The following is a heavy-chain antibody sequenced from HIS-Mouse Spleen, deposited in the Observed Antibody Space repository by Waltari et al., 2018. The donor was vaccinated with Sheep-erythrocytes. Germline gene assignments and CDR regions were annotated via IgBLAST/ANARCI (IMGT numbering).Heavy chain of an antibody. Sequence: EVQLVQSGAEVKKPGESLKISCKGSGYSFTSYWIGWVRQMPGKGLEWMGTLYPGAPDTTYSPSFQGQVTISADKSISTAYLQWSSLKASDTAMYYCARRRSSWWFDPWGQGTLVTVSS. CDR1: GYSFTSYW. V-gene: IGHV5-51*01. CDR3: ARRRSSWWFDP. D-gene: IGHD6-13*01. J-gene: IGHJ5*02. CDR2: LYPGAPDT.